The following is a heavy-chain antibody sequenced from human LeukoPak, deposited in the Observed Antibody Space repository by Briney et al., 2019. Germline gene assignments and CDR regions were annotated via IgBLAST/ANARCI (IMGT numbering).Heavy chain of an antibody. V-gene: IGHV3-23*01. CDR1: GFTFSSSA. CDR2: ISASGGST. D-gene: IGHD4-17*01. Sequence: GGSLRLSCAASGFTFSSSAMSWVRQVPGKGLEWVSGISASGGSTYYADSVRGRFTISRDNSKNTLYLQMNSLRAEDTAVYYCAKDTTTVTTSHFDYWGQGTLVTVSS. J-gene: IGHJ4*02. CDR3: AKDTTTVTTSHFDY.